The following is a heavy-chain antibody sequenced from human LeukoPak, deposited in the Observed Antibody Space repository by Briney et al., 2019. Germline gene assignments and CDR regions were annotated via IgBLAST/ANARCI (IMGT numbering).Heavy chain of an antibody. CDR2: IYGSGPT. D-gene: IGHD2-15*01. V-gene: IGHV4-59*01. J-gene: IGHJ4*02. CDR3: AGGGYCSVASCSAPLFDH. Sequence: PSETLSLTCIVSGGSISRYYSITRYYWSWVRQSPGKGLAWIGYIYGSGPTNYSPSFKSRATISVDTSKHHFFLKLNYVTAADTAMYYCAGGGYCSVASCSAPLFDHWGQGIPVTVSS. CDR1: GGSISRYY.